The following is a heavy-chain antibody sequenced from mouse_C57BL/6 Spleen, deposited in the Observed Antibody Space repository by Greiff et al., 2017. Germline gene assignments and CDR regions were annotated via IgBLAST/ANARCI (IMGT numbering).Heavy chain of an antibody. CDR2: ISSGSSTI. Sequence: EVKVVESGGGLVKPGGSLKLSCAASGFTFSDYGMHWVRQAPEKGLEWVAYISSGSSTIYYADTVKGRFTISRDNAKNTLFLQMTSLRSEDTAMYYCARGGYYYGSSSPGYAMDYWGQGTSVTVSS. J-gene: IGHJ4*01. CDR3: ARGGYYYGSSSPGYAMDY. V-gene: IGHV5-17*01. D-gene: IGHD1-1*01. CDR1: GFTFSDYG.